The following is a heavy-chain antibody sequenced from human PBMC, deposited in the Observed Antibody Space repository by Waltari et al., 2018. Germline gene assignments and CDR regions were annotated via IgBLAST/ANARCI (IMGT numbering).Heavy chain of an antibody. J-gene: IGHJ4*02. CDR3: AIIRFLEWLFDY. V-gene: IGHV3-7*03. Sequence: EVRLVESGGGLVQPGGSLRLSCAASGFSFTTTWMSWIRQAPGRGLERGSNINVDGSHEYYLDSVKGRFTISRDNSKNTLYLQMNSLRAEDTAVYYCAIIRFLEWLFDYWGQGTLVTVSS. D-gene: IGHD3-3*01. CDR1: GFSFTTTW. CDR2: INVDGSHE.